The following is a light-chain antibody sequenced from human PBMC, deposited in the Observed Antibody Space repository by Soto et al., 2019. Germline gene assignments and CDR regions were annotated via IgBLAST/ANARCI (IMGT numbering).Light chain of an antibody. CDR2: EDN. CDR1: SGSIASNY. Sequence: NFMLTQPHSVSESPGKTVTISCTRSSGSIASNYVQWYQQRPGSAPTTVIYEDNQRPSGVPDRFSGSIDSSSNSASLTISGLKTEDEADYYCQSYDSSNQDVVFGGGPMLTVL. V-gene: IGLV6-57*04. CDR3: QSYDSSNQDVV. J-gene: IGLJ2*01.